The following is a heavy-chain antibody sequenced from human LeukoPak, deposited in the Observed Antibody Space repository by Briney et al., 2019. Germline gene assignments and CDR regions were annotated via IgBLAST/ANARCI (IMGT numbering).Heavy chain of an antibody. CDR2: LYSGGDT. CDR1: GFTVSSKY. V-gene: IGHV3-66*01. Sequence: GGSLRLSCAAFGFTVSSKYMSWVRQAPGKGLEWVSVLYSGGDTYYADSVKGRFTISRDNSKNTLYLQMNNLGPEDTAVYYCARGDTGFSSAWGRDFDYWGQGTLVTVSS. J-gene: IGHJ4*02. CDR3: ARGDTGFSSAWGRDFDY. D-gene: IGHD6-19*01.